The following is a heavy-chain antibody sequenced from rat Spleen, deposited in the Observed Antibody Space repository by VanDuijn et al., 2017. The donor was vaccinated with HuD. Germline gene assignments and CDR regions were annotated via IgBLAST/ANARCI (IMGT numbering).Heavy chain of an antibody. CDR1: GFSFSSNW. Sequence: EVQLVESGGGLVQPGRSMKLSCAASGFSFSSNWLNWIRQAPGKGLEWIASINTDGSSTDYPDTVKARLVISKDNAKNTGSLQMNNLRSEDTAIYYGTSRGSNYRNWFATWGQGTRVTVSS. J-gene: IGHJ3*01. V-gene: IGHV5-35*01. D-gene: IGHD1-10*01. CDR2: INTDGSST. CDR3: TSRGSNYRNWFAT.